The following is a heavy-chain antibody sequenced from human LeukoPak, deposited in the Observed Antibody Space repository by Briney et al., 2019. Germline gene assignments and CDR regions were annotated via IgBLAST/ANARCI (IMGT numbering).Heavy chain of an antibody. CDR2: IYTSGST. V-gene: IGHV4-61*02. D-gene: IGHD5-18*01. Sequence: SETLSLTCTVSGGSISSGSYYWSWIRQPAGKGLEWIGRIYTSGSTNYNPSLKSRVTMSVDTSKNQFSLKLSSVTAADTAVYYCARATIDSNLYRYRSYYYYYMDVWGKGTTVTISS. CDR1: GGSISSGSYY. J-gene: IGHJ6*03. CDR3: ARATIDSNLYRYRSYYYYYMDV.